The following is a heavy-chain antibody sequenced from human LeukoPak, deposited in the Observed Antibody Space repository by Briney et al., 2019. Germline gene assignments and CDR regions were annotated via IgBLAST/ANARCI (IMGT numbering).Heavy chain of an antibody. D-gene: IGHD3-22*01. V-gene: IGHV3-72*01. CDR2: SGNKANSYTT. J-gene: IGHJ4*02. CDR3: TRVAYDSSGSFYFDY. Sequence: PGGFLRLSCAVSGFTFSDHHMDWVRQAPGKGLEWVGRSGNKANSYTTEYAASVKGRFIISRDDSKNSLFLQMNRLKSEDTAVYYCTRVAYDSSGSFYFDYWGQGTLVTVSS. CDR1: GFTFSDHH.